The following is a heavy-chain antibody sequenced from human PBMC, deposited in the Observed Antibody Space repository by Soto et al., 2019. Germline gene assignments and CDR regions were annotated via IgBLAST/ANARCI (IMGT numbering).Heavy chain of an antibody. CDR3: ARSVSSGWILFDY. Sequence: PSETLSLTCTVSGGSISSYYWSWIRQPPGKGLEWIGYIYYSGSTNYNPSLKSRVTISVDTSKNQFSLKLSSVTAADTAVYYCARSVSSGWILFDYWGQGTLVTVSS. CDR1: GGSISSYY. J-gene: IGHJ4*02. V-gene: IGHV4-59*08. CDR2: IYYSGST. D-gene: IGHD6-19*01.